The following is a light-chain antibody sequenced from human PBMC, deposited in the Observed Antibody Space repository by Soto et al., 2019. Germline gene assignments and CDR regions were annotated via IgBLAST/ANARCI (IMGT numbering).Light chain of an antibody. J-gene: IGLJ3*02. Sequence: QAVVTQPPSASGSPGQSVTISCTGTSSDVGGYNYVSWYQQHPGKAPRIMIYEVSKRPSGVPDRFSGSKSGNTASLTVSGLQAKDEADYYCSSYAGSNNLVFGGGTQLTVL. CDR2: EVS. V-gene: IGLV2-8*01. CDR1: SSDVGGYNY. CDR3: SSYAGSNNLV.